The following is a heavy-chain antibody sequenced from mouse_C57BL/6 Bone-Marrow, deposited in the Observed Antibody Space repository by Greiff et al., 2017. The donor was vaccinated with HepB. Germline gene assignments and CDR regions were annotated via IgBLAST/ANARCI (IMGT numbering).Heavy chain of an antibody. D-gene: IGHD1-1*01. CDR2: ISSGSSTI. CDR1: GFTFSDYG. V-gene: IGHV5-17*01. Sequence: EVQWVESGGGLVKPGGSLKLSCAASGFTFSDYGMHWVRQAPEKGLEWVAYISSGSSTIYYADTVKGRFTISRDNAKNTLFLQMTSLRSEDTAMYYCARRLRGYAMDYWGQGTSVTVSS. CDR3: ARRLRGYAMDY. J-gene: IGHJ4*01.